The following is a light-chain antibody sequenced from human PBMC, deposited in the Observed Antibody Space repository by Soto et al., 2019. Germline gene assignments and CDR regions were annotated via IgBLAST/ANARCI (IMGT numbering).Light chain of an antibody. CDR1: SSDVGGYNY. CDR3: CSYAGSYTLV. V-gene: IGLV2-11*01. J-gene: IGLJ2*01. Sequence: QSALTQPRSVSGSPRQSVTISCSGTSSDVGGYNYVSWYQLHPGKAPKLMIYDVSERPSGVPDRFSGSKSGNTASLTISGLQAEDEADYHCCSYAGSYTLVFGGGTKLTVL. CDR2: DVS.